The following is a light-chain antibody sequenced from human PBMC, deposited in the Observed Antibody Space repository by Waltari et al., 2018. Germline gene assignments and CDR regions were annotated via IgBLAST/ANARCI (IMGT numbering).Light chain of an antibody. Sequence: DIQMTQSPSTLSASVGDRVTIPCRASQSISTWLAWYQQKPGKAPKLLIYKASTLESGVPSRFSGSGSGTEFTLTISSLQPDDFATYYCQQYNNYSVFGQGTKVEIK. J-gene: IGKJ1*01. V-gene: IGKV1-5*03. CDR2: KAS. CDR3: QQYNNYSV. CDR1: QSISTW.